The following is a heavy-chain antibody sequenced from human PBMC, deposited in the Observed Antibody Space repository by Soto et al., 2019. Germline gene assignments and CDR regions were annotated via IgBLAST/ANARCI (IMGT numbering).Heavy chain of an antibody. CDR1: GFTFNSYT. Sequence: PGGSLRLSCAASGFTFNSYTMAWVRQAPGKGLEWVSSISGSGSSPSYADSVQGRFIIYRDNSRTTLSLQMNSLRAEDTATYYCAKARCTGNSCYVPAYWGRGCLDTGSS. V-gene: IGHV3-23*01. CDR2: ISGSGSSP. D-gene: IGHD2-8*02. CDR3: AKARCTGNSCYVPAY. J-gene: IGHJ4*01.